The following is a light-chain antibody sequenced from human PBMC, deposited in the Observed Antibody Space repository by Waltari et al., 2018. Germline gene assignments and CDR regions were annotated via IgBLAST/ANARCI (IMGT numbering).Light chain of an antibody. J-gene: IGKJ1*01. CDR2: RVS. CDR3: MQGTHWPWT. CDR1: QSLVHSDGNTY. Sequence: DGVMIQSPLSLPVTLGQPASISCSSSQSLVHSDGNTYLNWFQQRPGQSPRRLFYRVSNRDSGVPDRFSGSGSGTDFTLKISRVEAEDVGVYYCMQGTHWPWTFGQGTKVEIK. V-gene: IGKV2-30*02.